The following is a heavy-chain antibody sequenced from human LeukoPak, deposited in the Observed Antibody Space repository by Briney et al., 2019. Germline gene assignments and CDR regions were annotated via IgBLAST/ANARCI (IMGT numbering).Heavy chain of an antibody. J-gene: IGHJ4*02. V-gene: IGHV1-46*01. CDR3: ARTTRSLTVWAPAD. CDR1: GYTFTSYD. Sequence: ASVKVSCKASGYTFTSYDINWVRQAPGQGLEWMGITNPSGGSTSYAQKFQGRVTMTRDTSTSTVYMELSSLRSEDTAVYYCARTTRSLTVWAPADWGQGTLVTVSS. D-gene: IGHD4-17*01. CDR2: TNPSGGST.